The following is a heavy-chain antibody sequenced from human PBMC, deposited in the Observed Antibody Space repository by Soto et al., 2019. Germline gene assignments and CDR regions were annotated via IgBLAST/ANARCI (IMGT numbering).Heavy chain of an antibody. V-gene: IGHV4-59*11. D-gene: IGHD7-27*01. J-gene: IGHJ4*02. CDR1: GGSISNHY. CDR2: IYYNGNT. Sequence: QVQLQELGPGLVKPSETLSLTRSVSGGSISNHYWSWIRQPPGKGLEWIGYIYYNGNTNYNPSLKSRVTMSVDTSRNQISLKLTTVTAADTAVYYCTRANWYSEYWGQGTLVTVSS. CDR3: TRANWYSEY.